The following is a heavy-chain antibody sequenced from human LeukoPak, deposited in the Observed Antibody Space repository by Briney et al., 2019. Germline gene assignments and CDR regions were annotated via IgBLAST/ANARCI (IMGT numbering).Heavy chain of an antibody. D-gene: IGHD3-10*01. CDR2: IYPGDSDT. J-gene: IGHJ4*02. V-gene: IGHV5-51*01. CDR1: GYSFANYW. CDR3: ARGREFHRRSFDS. Sequence: GESLKISCQASGYSFANYWIAWVRQMPGEGLEWIGNIYPGDSDTRYSPSFQGQVTISPDKSTNTAYLQWSRLKASDTAMYYCARGREFHRRSFDSWGQGTLFTVSS.